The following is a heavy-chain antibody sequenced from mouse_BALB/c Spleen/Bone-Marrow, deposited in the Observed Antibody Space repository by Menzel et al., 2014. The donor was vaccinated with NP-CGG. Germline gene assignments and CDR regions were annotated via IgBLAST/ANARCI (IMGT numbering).Heavy chain of an antibody. J-gene: IGHJ4*01. D-gene: IGHD2-1*01. V-gene: IGHV3-1*02. Sequence: EVQLQQSGPDLVKPSQSLSLTCTVTGYSITSGYSWHWIRQFPGNKLEWMGYIHYSGVTNYNPSLKSRISITRDTSKDQFFLQLNSVTTEDTATYYCARFDGTYAMDYWGQGTSVTVSS. CDR1: GYSITSGYS. CDR2: IHYSGVT. CDR3: ARFDGTYAMDY.